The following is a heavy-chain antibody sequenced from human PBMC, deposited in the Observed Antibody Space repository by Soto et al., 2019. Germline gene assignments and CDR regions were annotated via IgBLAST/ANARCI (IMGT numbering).Heavy chain of an antibody. CDR3: ARMVRLVGATFYFDS. CDR1: GFSLSHDNMA. V-gene: IGHV2-26*01. D-gene: IGHD1-26*01. J-gene: IGHJ4*02. Sequence: QVTLKESGPVLVKPTETLTLTCTVSGFSLSHDNMAVSWIRQPPGKALEGLAHIFSNGEKSYSTSPRSRVTISKDTSKSQVVLTVTNMDPADTGTYYCARMVRLVGATFYFDSWGQGTLVTVSS. CDR2: IFSNGEK.